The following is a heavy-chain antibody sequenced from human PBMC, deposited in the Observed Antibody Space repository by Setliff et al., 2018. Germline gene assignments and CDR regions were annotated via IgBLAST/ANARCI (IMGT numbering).Heavy chain of an antibody. D-gene: IGHD1-26*01. V-gene: IGHV3-21*01. CDR3: TRDWGEAGSTNAFDI. J-gene: IGHJ3*02. Sequence: PGGSLRLSCAASGFTFSSYSLNWVRQAPGKGLEWVSSISSSSSYIYYADSVQGRFTISRDNAKNTLYLQMNRLRAEDTAVYYCTRDWGEAGSTNAFDIWGQGTVVTVSS. CDR1: GFTFSSYS. CDR2: ISSSSSYI.